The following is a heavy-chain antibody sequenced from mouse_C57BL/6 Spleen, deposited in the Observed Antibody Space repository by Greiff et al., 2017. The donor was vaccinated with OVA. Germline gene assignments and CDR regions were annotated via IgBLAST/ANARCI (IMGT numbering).Heavy chain of an antibody. CDR3: EREGAVVAHFDY. CDR2: INPNNGGT. D-gene: IGHD1-1*01. V-gene: IGHV1-26*01. Sequence: EVQLQQSGPELVKPGASVKISCKASGYTFTDYYMNWVKQSHGKSLEWIGDINPNNGGTSYNQKFKGKATLTVDKSSSTAYMELRSLTSEDSAVYYCEREGAVVAHFDYWGQGTTLTVSS. J-gene: IGHJ2*01. CDR1: GYTFTDYY.